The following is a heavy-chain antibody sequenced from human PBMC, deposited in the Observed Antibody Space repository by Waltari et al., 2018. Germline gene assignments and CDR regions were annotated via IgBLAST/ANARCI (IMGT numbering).Heavy chain of an antibody. Sequence: QVQLVQSGAEVKKPGSPVQVSCKDSGGTSSRMVISWVRQAPGQGLEWMGGITPMFGAADYAQNFQGRVTITADESTSTAYMELSSLRSEDTAVYYCAMEGKTYYSQQPYYFDYWGQGTLVTVSS. J-gene: IGHJ4*02. CDR2: ITPMFGAA. CDR1: GGTSSRMV. D-gene: IGHD3-10*01. CDR3: AMEGKTYYSQQPYYFDY. V-gene: IGHV1-69*01.